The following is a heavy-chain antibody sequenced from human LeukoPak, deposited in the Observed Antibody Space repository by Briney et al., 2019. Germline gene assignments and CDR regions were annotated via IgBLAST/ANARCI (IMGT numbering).Heavy chain of an antibody. CDR3: ASAVLWSGYYYYYYYMDV. CDR1: GYTVTNYD. CDR2: MNPNSGNT. V-gene: IGHV1-8*01. Sequence: GASVKVSCKASGYTVTNYDINWVRQATGQGLEWMGWMNPNSGNTGYAQKFHGRVTMTRNTSISTVYMELNSLRSEDPAVYYCASAVLWSGYYYYYYYMDVWGKGTTVTVSS. D-gene: IGHD3-3*01. J-gene: IGHJ6*03.